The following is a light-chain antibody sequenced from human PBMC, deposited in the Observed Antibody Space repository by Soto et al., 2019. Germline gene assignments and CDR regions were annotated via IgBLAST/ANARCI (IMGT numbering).Light chain of an antibody. Sequence: QSALTQPASVSGSPGQSITISCTGTTSDVGGYNYVSWYQQLPGTAPKLLIYDNNNRPSGVPGRFSGSKSGTSASLAITGLQAEDEADYYCQSYDYSLSAHYVFGAGTKLTVL. CDR1: TSDVGGYNY. V-gene: IGLV1-40*01. J-gene: IGLJ1*01. CDR2: DNN. CDR3: QSYDYSLSAHYV.